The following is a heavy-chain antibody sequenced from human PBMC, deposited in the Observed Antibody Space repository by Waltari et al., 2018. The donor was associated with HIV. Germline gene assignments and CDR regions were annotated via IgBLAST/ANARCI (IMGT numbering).Heavy chain of an antibody. J-gene: IGHJ4*02. D-gene: IGHD2-2*01. V-gene: IGHV3-23*01. CDR3: AKASSASCYASLHY. Sequence: EVQLLDSGGGLVQPGGSLRLPWAASGFSFCSSAQSWVRQAPGKGLEWVSVISGSGDSTFYADAVKGRFTISRDDSKNTLYLQMNSLSAEDTAVYYCAKASSASCYASLHYWGQGTLVTVSS. CDR2: ISGSGDST. CDR1: GFSFCSSA.